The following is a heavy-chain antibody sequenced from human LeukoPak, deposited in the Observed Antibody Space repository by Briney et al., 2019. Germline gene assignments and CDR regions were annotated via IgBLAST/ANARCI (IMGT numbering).Heavy chain of an antibody. Sequence: GGSLRLSCAASGFTFSDYYMSWIRQAPGKGLEWVSYISSSGSTIYYADSLRGRFTISRDNAKNSLYLQIDGLRVDDTAVYYCAREQEQSLWKSYGTYSYYYYIDVWGQGTTVTVSS. CDR1: GFTFSDYY. CDR2: ISSSGSTI. V-gene: IGHV3-11*01. J-gene: IGHJ6*03. CDR3: AREQEQSLWKSYGTYSYYYYIDV. D-gene: IGHD6-19*01.